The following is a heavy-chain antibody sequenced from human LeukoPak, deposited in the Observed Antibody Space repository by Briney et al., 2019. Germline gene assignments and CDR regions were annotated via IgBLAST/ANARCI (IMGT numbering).Heavy chain of an antibody. V-gene: IGHV3-48*04. CDR3: ARGGPAAGRFDY. J-gene: IGHJ4*02. CDR1: GFTFSSHS. CDR2: ISSSGSTI. D-gene: IGHD6-13*01. Sequence: GGSLRLSCAASGFTFSSHSMNWVRQAPGKGLEWVSYISSSGSTIYYADSVKGRFTISRDNTKNSLYLQMNSLRAEDTAVYYCARGGPAAGRFDYWGQGTLVTVSS.